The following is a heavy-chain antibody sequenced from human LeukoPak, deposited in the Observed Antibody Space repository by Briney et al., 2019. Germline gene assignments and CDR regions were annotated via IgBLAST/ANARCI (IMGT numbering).Heavy chain of an antibody. CDR2: INPSRGDT. CDR3: ARESRHFDVWGGMDV. V-gene: IGHV1-2*04. J-gene: IGHJ6*04. Sequence: ASVKVSCKASGYTFGAYFIHWVRQAPGQGLEWIGRINPSRGDTDYAEKFQDWVTMTRDTSINTAYMDPSRLKSDDTAIYYCARESRHFDVWGGMDVWGKGTTVTVSS. D-gene: IGHD3-9*01. CDR1: GYTFGAYF.